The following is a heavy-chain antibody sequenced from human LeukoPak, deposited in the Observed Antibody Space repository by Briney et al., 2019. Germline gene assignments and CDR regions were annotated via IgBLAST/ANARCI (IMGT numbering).Heavy chain of an antibody. D-gene: IGHD1-14*01. Sequence: GGSLRLSCAASGFTFSSYAMSWVRQAPGKGLEWVSAISGSGGSTYYADSVKGRFTISRDDSKNTPYLQMNSLRAEDTAVYYCAKGGTGRTYYFDYWGQGTLVTVSS. CDR1: GFTFSSYA. V-gene: IGHV3-23*01. CDR3: AKGGTGRTYYFDY. J-gene: IGHJ4*02. CDR2: ISGSGGST.